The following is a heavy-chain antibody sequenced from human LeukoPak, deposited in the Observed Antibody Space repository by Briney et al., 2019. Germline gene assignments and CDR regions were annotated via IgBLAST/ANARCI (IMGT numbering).Heavy chain of an antibody. V-gene: IGHV6-1*01. D-gene: IGHD7-27*01. CDR3: ARGWVGNIDQ. CDR1: GDSVSSNSAA. CDR2: TYYRSKWYT. J-gene: IGHJ5*02. Sequence: SQTLSLTCAISGDSVSSNSAAWNWIRQSPSRGLEWLGRTYYRSKWYTYYAVSVKGRITINSDASKNQFSLQLNSVAPEDTAVYYCARGWVGNIDQLGQGTLVTVSS.